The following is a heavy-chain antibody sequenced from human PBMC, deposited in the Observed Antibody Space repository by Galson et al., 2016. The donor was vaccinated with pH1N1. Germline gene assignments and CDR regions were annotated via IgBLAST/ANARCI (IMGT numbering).Heavy chain of an antibody. D-gene: IGHD2-21*02. J-gene: IGHJ3*01. CDR1: GFTFNTWH. Sequence: SLRLSCAASGFTFNTWHMDWVRQAPGKGLEWISFITYTSGTLYYADSVKGRFTVSRDNAKNSLYLQMDSLRVEDTAVYYCARPGNFDGDRRGAFDLWGQGTMFTVSP. V-gene: IGHV3-48*04. CDR2: ITYTSGTL. CDR3: ARPGNFDGDRRGAFDL.